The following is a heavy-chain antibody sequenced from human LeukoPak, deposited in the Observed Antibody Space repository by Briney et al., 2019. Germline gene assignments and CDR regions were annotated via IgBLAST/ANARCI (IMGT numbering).Heavy chain of an antibody. Sequence: PGGSLRLSCAASGFTVSSNYMSWVRQAPGKGLEWVSVIYSGGSTYYADSVKGRFTISRDNSKNTLYLQMSSLRAEDTAVYYCARAQQGYGDYYFDYWGQGTLVTVSS. D-gene: IGHD4-17*01. CDR2: IYSGGST. J-gene: IGHJ4*02. CDR1: GFTVSSNY. V-gene: IGHV3-53*01. CDR3: ARAQQGYGDYYFDY.